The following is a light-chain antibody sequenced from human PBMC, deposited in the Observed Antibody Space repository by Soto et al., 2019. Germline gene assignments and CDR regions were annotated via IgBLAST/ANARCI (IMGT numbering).Light chain of an antibody. CDR2: DAS. J-gene: IGKJ4*01. Sequence: EIVLTQSPATLSLSPGERVTLSCRASQSVDSHLVWYQQKPGQAPRLLIYDASNRATGIPDRFSGSGSGTDFSLTISSLEAEDRAVYYCQQRSNWPLTFGGGTKVEIK. CDR3: QQRSNWPLT. V-gene: IGKV3-11*01. CDR1: QSVDSH.